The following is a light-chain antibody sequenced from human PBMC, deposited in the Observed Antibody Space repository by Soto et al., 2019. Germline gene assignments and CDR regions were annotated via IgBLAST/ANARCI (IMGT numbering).Light chain of an antibody. CDR3: MQASQFPRT. J-gene: IGKJ1*01. CDR1: QSLLHSNGYNY. V-gene: IGKV2-24*01. Sequence: DIVMTQSPLSLPVTPGEPASISCRSSQSLLHSNGYNYLDWYLQKPGQSPRLLIYKISNRFSGVPDRFSGSGAGTDFTRKISRVEAEDVGVYYCMQASQFPRTFGQGTKVDIK. CDR2: KIS.